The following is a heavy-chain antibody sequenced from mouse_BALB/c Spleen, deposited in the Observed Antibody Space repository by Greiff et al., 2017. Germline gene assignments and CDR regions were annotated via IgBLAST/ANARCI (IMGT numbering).Heavy chain of an antibody. Sequence: QVQLQQSGAELVRPGTSVKVSCKASGYAFTNYLIEWVKQRPGQGLEWIGVINPGSGGTNYNEKFKGKATLTADKSSSTAYMQLSSLTSDDSAVYFCARRGLGGFAYWGQGTLVTVSA. D-gene: IGHD4-1*01. CDR2: INPGSGGT. CDR1: GYAFTNYL. V-gene: IGHV1-54*01. CDR3: ARRGLGGFAY. J-gene: IGHJ3*01.